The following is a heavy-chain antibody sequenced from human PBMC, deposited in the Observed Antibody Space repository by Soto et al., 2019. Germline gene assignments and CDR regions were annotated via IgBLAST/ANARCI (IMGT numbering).Heavy chain of an antibody. J-gene: IGHJ3*02. Sequence: SDTLSLTCTVSGGSIGTSYWNWIRQTAGKRLEWLGRIYISGSTNFNPSLRSRVTMSVDTSKNQFSLKLSSVTAADTAVYYCARGGRDGFDIWGQGAMVTVSS. CDR1: GGSIGTSY. CDR3: ARGGRDGFDI. V-gene: IGHV4-4*07. CDR2: IYISGST.